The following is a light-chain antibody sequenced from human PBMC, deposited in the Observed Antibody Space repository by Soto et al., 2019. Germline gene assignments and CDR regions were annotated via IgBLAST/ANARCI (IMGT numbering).Light chain of an antibody. Sequence: DIQLTPSPSFLSASVGARVTITCRASQGISSYLAWYQQKPGKAPKLLIYAASTLQSGVPSRFSGSGSGTEFTLTISSLQPEDFATYYCQQLNSYRWTFGQGTKVDIK. J-gene: IGKJ1*01. CDR3: QQLNSYRWT. V-gene: IGKV1-9*01. CDR2: AAS. CDR1: QGISSY.